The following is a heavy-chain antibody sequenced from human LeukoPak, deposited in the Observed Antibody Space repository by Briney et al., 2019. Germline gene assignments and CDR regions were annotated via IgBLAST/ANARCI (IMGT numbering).Heavy chain of an antibody. CDR1: GYTFTGYY. D-gene: IGHD2-8*01. J-gene: IGHJ4*02. CDR2: INPSGGST. V-gene: IGHV1-46*01. CDR3: ARDLYPVLMVYAMGLFDY. Sequence: ASVKVSCKASGYTFTGYYMHWVRQAPGQGLEWMGIINPSGGSTSYAQKFQGRVTMTRDMSTSTVYMELSSLRSEDTAVYYCARDLYPVLMVYAMGLFDYWGQGTLVTVSS.